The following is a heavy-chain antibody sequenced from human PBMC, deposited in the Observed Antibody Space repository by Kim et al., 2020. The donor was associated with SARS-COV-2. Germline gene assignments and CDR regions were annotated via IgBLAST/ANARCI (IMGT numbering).Heavy chain of an antibody. CDR2: I. D-gene: IGHD1-26*01. V-gene: IGHV4-39*01. Sequence: ISYNPSLKSRLTMSIDTSKNQFSLRVSSVTAADTAVYYCARPQYSGSYYFWGQGTPVTVSS. CDR3: ARPQYSGSYYF. J-gene: IGHJ4*02.